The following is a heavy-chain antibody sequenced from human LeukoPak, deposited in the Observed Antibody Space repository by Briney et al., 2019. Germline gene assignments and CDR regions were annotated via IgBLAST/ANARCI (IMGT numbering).Heavy chain of an antibody. CDR1: GFTFSDYY. V-gene: IGHV3-11*04. CDR3: ARVGEPIVVVPAANDY. J-gene: IGHJ4*02. Sequence: GGSLRLSCAASGFTFSDYYMSWIRQAPGKGLEWVSYISSSGSTIYYADSVKGRFTISRDNAKNSLYLQMNSLRAEDTAVYYCARVGEPIVVVPAANDYWGQGTLVTVSS. CDR2: ISSSGSTI. D-gene: IGHD2-2*01.